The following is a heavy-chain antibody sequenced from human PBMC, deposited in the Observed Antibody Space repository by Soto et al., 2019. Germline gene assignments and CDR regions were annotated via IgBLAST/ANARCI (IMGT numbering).Heavy chain of an antibody. D-gene: IGHD2-8*01. J-gene: IGHJ4*02. V-gene: IGHV1-2*04. Sequence: QVQLVQSGAEVKKPGASVKVSCKASGYTFTGYYMHWVRQAPGQGLEWMGWINPNSGGTSYAQTFQGWATMTRYTSISTAYMELSRLRSDDTAVYYCASADLVSWAYWGQGTLVNVSS. CDR3: ASADLVSWAY. CDR2: INPNSGGT. CDR1: GYTFTGYY.